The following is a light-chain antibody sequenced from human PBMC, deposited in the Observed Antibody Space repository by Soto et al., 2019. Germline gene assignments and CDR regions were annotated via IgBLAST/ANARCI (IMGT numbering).Light chain of an antibody. CDR1: QSVSSN. V-gene: IGKV3-15*01. CDR3: QQYNNWPPT. J-gene: IGKJ1*01. Sequence: EIVMTQSRATLSVSPGERATLSCRASQSVSSNLAWYQQKPGQAPRLLIYGASTRATGIPARFSGSGSGTEFTLTISSLQSEDFAVYYCQQYNNWPPTFGQGTKVEIK. CDR2: GAS.